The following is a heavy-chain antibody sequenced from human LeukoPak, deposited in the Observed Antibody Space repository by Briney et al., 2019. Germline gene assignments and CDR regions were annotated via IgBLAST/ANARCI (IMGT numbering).Heavy chain of an antibody. V-gene: IGHV3-30*02. D-gene: IGHD3-10*01. CDR1: GFTFSSYG. Sequence: PGGSLRLSCAASGFTFSSYGMHWVRQAPGKGLEWVAFIRYDGSNKYYADSVKGRFTISRDNSKNTLYLQMNSLRAEDTAVYYCAKLYGSGSYSFDSICGQGTLVTVSS. CDR2: IRYDGSNK. J-gene: IGHJ4*02. CDR3: AKLYGSGSYSFDSI.